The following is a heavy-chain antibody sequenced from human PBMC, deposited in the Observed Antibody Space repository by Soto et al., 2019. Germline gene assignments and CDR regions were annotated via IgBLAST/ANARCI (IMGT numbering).Heavy chain of an antibody. J-gene: IGHJ1*01. CDR2: INPTGRST. V-gene: IGHV1-46*03. Sequence: QVQLVQSGAEVKKPGASVKVSCTASGDTFTSYYMYWVRQAPGQGLEWVGKINPTGRSTSYAQKFQGRVTMTRDPSTSTVYMELSSLRSEDTGVYFCARDLAPYSSTFDLQYWGPGTLVTVSS. D-gene: IGHD6-13*01. CDR3: ARDLAPYSSTFDLQY. CDR1: GDTFTSYY.